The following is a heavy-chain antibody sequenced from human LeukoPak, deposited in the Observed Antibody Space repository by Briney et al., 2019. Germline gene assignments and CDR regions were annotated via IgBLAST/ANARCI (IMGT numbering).Heavy chain of an antibody. D-gene: IGHD5-18*01. CDR2: ISSSSSYI. V-gene: IGHV3-21*01. CDR1: GFTFSSYS. Sequence: GGSLRLSCAASGFTFSSYSMNWVRQAPGKGLEWVSSISSSSSYIYYADSVKGRFTISRDNSKNTLYLQMNSLRAEDTAVYYCAKDLTGGYGYGLVDYWGQGTLVTVSS. J-gene: IGHJ4*02. CDR3: AKDLTGGYGYGLVDY.